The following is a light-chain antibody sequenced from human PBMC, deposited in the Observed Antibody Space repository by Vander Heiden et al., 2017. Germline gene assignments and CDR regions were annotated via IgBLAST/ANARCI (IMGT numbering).Light chain of an antibody. V-gene: IGLV3-1*01. J-gene: IGLJ2*01. CDR2: QDN. CDR1: KLGNKY. Sequence: SYELSQPPSLLLSPGQTASITCCGDKLGNKYACWYQHKPGQSPVLVIYQDNKRPSGIPERFSGSNSGNTATLTVSGTQAMDEADYYCQAWDSSTGVFGGGTKLTVL. CDR3: QAWDSSTGV.